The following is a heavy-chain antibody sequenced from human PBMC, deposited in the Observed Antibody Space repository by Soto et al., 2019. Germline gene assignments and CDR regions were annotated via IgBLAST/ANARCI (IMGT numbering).Heavy chain of an antibody. CDR1: GYTFTNYG. J-gene: IGHJ4*02. CDR2: ISADNGNT. V-gene: IGHV1-18*03. D-gene: IGHD1-26*01. CDR3: ATDLGSYALDY. Sequence: QVQLVQSGAEVKKPGASVKVSCKASGYTFTNYGISWVRQAPGQGLEWMGWISADNGNTNYAQKLQYRVTMTTDTSTSTAYMELRSLRSGDMTVYYCATDLGSYALDYWGQGTLVTVSS.